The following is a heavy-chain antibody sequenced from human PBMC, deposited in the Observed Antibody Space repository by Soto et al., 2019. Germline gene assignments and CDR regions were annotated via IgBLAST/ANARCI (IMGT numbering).Heavy chain of an antibody. CDR2: IRSSGNTI. J-gene: IGHJ6*02. CDR1: GFTFSSYE. V-gene: IGHV3-48*03. D-gene: IGHD3-22*01. CDR3: ARDNGGYYSAYYYYGMDV. Sequence: GGSLRLSCAASGFTFSSYEMNWVRQAPGKGLEWVSYIRSSGNTIYYADSVKCRFTISRDDAKNSLYLQMNSLSAEDTAVYYCARDNGGYYSAYYYYGMDVWGQGTTVTVSS.